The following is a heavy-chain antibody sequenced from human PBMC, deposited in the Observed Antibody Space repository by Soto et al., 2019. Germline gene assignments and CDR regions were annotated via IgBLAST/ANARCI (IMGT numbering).Heavy chain of an antibody. CDR3: ATSRFEWSNNGATYYYGMDV. CDR1: GGTFSSYA. CDR2: IIPIFGTA. V-gene: IGHV1-69*12. J-gene: IGHJ6*02. D-gene: IGHD3-3*01. Sequence: QVQLVQSGAEVKKPGSSVKVSCKASGGTFSSYAISWVRQAPGQGLEWMGGIIPIFGTANYAQKFQGRVTITADESTSTAYMELSSLRSEDTAVYYCATSRFEWSNNGATYYYGMDVWGQGTTVTVSS.